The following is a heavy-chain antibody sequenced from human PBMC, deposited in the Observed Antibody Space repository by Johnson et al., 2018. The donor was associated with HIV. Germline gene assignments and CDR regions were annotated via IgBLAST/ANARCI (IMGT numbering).Heavy chain of an antibody. V-gene: IGHV3-11*01. D-gene: IGHD2-21*01. J-gene: IGHJ3*02. Sequence: QMLLVESGGGLVKPGGSLRLSCIASGFTFSDYYMSWIRQAPGKGLEWVSYISTSGSTIYSADSVQGRFTISRDNSKNTLSLQMTSLRAEDTAVYYCARARARVTFDIWGQGTMVTVSS. CDR2: ISTSGSTI. CDR3: ARARARVTFDI. CDR1: GFTFSDYY.